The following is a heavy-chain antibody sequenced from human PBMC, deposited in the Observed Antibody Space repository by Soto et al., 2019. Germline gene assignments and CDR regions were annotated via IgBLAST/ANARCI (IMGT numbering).Heavy chain of an antibody. CDR2: IYPGDSDT. CDR1: GYSFTSYW. Sequence: GESLKISRKGSGYSFTSYWIGWVRQMPGKGLEWMGIIYPGDSDTRYSPSFQGRVTISADKSISTAYLQWSSLKASDTAMYYCARHDTVTTYYYYGMDVWGQGTTVTVSS. CDR3: ARHDTVTTYYYYGMDV. V-gene: IGHV5-51*01. D-gene: IGHD4-17*01. J-gene: IGHJ6*02.